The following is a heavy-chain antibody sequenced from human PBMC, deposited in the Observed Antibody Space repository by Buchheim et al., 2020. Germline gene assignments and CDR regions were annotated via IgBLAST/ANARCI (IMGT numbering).Heavy chain of an antibody. J-gene: IGHJ4*02. CDR3: ARERYYGSGSPFDY. Sequence: EVQLVESGGGLVQPGGSLRLSCAASGFTFSPYWMSWVRQAPGKGLEWVANIKQDGSEKYYVGSVKGRFTISRANAKNSLYLQMNSLRAEDTAVYYCARERYYGSGSPFDYWGQGTL. D-gene: IGHD3-10*01. CDR2: IKQDGSEK. CDR1: GFTFSPYW. V-gene: IGHV3-7*03.